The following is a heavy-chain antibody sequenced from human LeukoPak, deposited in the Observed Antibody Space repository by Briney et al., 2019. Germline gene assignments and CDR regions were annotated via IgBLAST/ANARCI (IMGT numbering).Heavy chain of an antibody. CDR1: GFTFSSYG. V-gene: IGHV3-30*02. CDR2: IRYDGSNK. Sequence: PGGSLRLSCAASGFTFSSYGMHWVRQAPGKGLEWVAFIRYDGSNKYYVDSVKGRFTISRDNSKNTLYLQMNSLRAEDTAVYYTATGSSSGWNGRLDYSGEGTLVTVSS. CDR3: ATGSSSGWNGRLDY. J-gene: IGHJ4*02. D-gene: IGHD6-19*01.